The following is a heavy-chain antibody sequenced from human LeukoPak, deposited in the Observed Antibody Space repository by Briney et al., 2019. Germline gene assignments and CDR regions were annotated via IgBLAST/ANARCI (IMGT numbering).Heavy chain of an antibody. D-gene: IGHD2-2*01. V-gene: IGHV1-46*01. CDR3: ARDRKIPAAIKGGGWFDP. CDR2: INPSGGST. J-gene: IGHJ5*02. CDR1: GYTFTSYY. Sequence: ASVKVTCKASGYTFTSYYMHWVRQPPGQGLEWMGIINPSGGSTSYAQKFQGRVTMTRDTSTSTVYMELSSLRSEDTAVYYCARDRKIPAAIKGGGWFDPWGQGTLVTVSS.